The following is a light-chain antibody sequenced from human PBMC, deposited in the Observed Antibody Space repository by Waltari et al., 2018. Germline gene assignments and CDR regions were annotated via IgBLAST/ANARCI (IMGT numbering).Light chain of an antibody. J-gene: IGKJ2*01. CDR2: DAS. V-gene: IGKV3-11*01. CDR1: QSISTY. CDR3: QQRSHWYT. Sequence: EIVVTQSPATLSLSPGERATLSCRASQSISTYLAWYQQKPGQPPRLLICDASTRATGIPARFSGSGSGTDFALTIISLEPEDFGVYYCQQRSHWYTCGQGTKLEI.